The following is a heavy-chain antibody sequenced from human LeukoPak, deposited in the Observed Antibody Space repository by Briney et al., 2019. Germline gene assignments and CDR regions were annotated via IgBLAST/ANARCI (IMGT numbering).Heavy chain of an antibody. CDR1: GFTFDDYA. CDR2: ISGDGGST. D-gene: IGHD3-22*01. J-gene: IGHJ4*02. V-gene: IGHV3-43*02. Sequence: PGGSLRLSCAASGFTFDDYAMHWVRQAPGKGLEWVSLISGDGGSTYYADSVKGRFTISRDNSKNSLYLQINSLRTEDTALYYCAKVELSYDSSGYYLHWGQGTLVTVSS. CDR3: AKVELSYDSSGYYLH.